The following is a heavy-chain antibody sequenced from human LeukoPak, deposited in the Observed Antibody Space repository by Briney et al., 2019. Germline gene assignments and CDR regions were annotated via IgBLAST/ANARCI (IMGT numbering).Heavy chain of an antibody. D-gene: IGHD3-22*01. V-gene: IGHV1-18*01. J-gene: IGHJ3*02. CDR1: GYTFTSYG. Sequence: ASVKVSCKASGYTFTSYGISWVRQAPGQGLEWMGWVSAYNGNTNYAQKLQGRVTMTTDTSTSTAYMELRSLRSDDTAVYYCAREPNYYDSSQDAFDIWGQGTMVTVSS. CDR3: AREPNYYDSSQDAFDI. CDR2: VSAYNGNT.